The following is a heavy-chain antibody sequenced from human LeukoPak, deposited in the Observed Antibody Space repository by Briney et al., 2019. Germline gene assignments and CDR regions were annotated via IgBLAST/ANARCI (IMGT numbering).Heavy chain of an antibody. D-gene: IGHD3-16*02. J-gene: IGHJ3*02. CDR2: ISSSGSYI. CDR3: ARASDHDWGSYRWDAFDI. CDR1: TFTFSSYT. Sequence: GGSLRLSCAASTFTFSSYTMNWVRQAPRTGLERVSSISSSGSYIYYADSLKGRFTVSRDNARKSLYLQMNSLRAEDTTVYYCARASDHDWGSYRWDAFDIWGQGTMVTVSS. V-gene: IGHV3-21*01.